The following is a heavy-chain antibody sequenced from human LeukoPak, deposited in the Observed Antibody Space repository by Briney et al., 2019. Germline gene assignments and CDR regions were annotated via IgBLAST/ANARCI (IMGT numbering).Heavy chain of an antibody. J-gene: IGHJ4*02. CDR1: GGSISVNSYY. Sequence: SETLSLTCTVSGGSISVNSYYWGWLRQPPGKGLEWIGSIYYSIYYSGSTYYNPSLKSRVTISVDTSKNQFSLKLSSVTAADTAVYYCARLGQHTAVDYWGQGTLVTVSS. CDR2: IYYSIYYSGST. CDR3: ARLGQHTAVDY. D-gene: IGHD5-18*01. V-gene: IGHV4-39*01.